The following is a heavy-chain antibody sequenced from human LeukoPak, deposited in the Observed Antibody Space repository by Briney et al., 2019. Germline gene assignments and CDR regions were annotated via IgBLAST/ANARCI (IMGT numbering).Heavy chain of an antibody. D-gene: IGHD2-2*02. CDR1: GFTFSSYS. CDR2: ISSSSSYI. J-gene: IGHJ4*02. Sequence: GGSLRLSCAASGFTFSSYSMNWVRQAPGKGLEWVSSISSSSSYIYYADSVKGRFTISRDNAKNSLYLQMNSLRAEDTAVYYCARHPYQLLYPFDYWGQGTLVTVSS. V-gene: IGHV3-21*01. CDR3: ARHPYQLLYPFDY.